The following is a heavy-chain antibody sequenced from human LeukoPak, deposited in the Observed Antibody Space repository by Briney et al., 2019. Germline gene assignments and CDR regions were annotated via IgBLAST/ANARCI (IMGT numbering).Heavy chain of an antibody. V-gene: IGHV4-59*02. CDR2: IYYSGST. CDR1: GFTVSSNY. CDR3: ARESSAGFDY. Sequence: GSLRLSCAASGFTVSSNYMSWIRQPPGKGLEWIGYIYYSGSTNYNPSLKSRVTISVDTSKNQFSLKLSSVTAADTAVYYCARESSAGFDYWGQGTLVTVSS. D-gene: IGHD3-22*01. J-gene: IGHJ4*02.